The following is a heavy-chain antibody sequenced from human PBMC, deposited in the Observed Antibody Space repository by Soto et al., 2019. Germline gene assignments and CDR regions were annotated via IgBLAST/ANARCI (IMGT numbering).Heavy chain of an antibody. V-gene: IGHV3-49*03. D-gene: IGHD1-20*01. CDR2: IRSKAYGGTT. J-gene: IGHJ6*02. CDR1: GFTFGDYA. CDR3: TREYNWNYDYYYGMDV. Sequence: GGSLRLSCTASGFTFGDYAMSWFRQAPGKGLEWVGFIRSKAYGGTTEYAASVKGRFTISRDDSKSIAYLQMNSLKTEDTAVYYCTREYNWNYDYYYGMDVWGQGTTVTVS.